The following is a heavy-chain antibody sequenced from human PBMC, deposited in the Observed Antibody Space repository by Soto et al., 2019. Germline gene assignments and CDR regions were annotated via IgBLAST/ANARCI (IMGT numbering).Heavy chain of an antibody. CDR3: ARGYYDSSGYSYDAFDI. CDR1: GFTFSSYA. V-gene: IGHV3-23*03. Sequence: EVQLLESGGGLVQPGGSLRLSCAASGFTFSSYAMSWVRQAPGKGLEWVSVIYSGGSTYYADSVKGRFTISRDNSKNTLYLQMNSLRAEDTAVYYCARGYYDSSGYSYDAFDIWGQGTMVTVSS. CDR2: IYSGGST. J-gene: IGHJ3*02. D-gene: IGHD3-22*01.